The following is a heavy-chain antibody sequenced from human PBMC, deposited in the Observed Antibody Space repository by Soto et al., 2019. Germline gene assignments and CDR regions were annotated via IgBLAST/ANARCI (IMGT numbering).Heavy chain of an antibody. J-gene: IGHJ5*02. D-gene: IGHD3-10*01. V-gene: IGHV3-30*03. Sequence: QEQLVESGGGVVQPGRSLRLSCAASGFIFRTYGMPWVRQAPGKGLEWVAFISYDGSNKYYADSLRGRFTISRDNSKNNLYLQLNSLRHEDTAVYYCARPRVRGVDWFDPWGQGTLVIVSS. CDR3: ARPRVRGVDWFDP. CDR2: ISYDGSNK. CDR1: GFIFRTYG.